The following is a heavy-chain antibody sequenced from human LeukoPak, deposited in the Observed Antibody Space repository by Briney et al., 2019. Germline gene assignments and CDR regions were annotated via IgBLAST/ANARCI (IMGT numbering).Heavy chain of an antibody. V-gene: IGHV1-8*01. J-gene: IGHJ6*03. Sequence: GASVKVSCKASGYTFTSYDINWVRQATGQGLEWMGWMNPNSGNTGYAQKFQGRVTMTRNTSISTAYMELCSLRSEDTAVYYCARDGRGSYLWYYYYYMDVWGKGTTVTISS. CDR3: ARDGRGSYLWYYYYYMDV. D-gene: IGHD1-26*01. CDR1: GYTFTSYD. CDR2: MNPNSGNT.